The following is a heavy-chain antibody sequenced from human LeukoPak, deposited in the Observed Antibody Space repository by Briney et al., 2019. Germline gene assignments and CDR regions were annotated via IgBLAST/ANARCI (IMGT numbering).Heavy chain of an antibody. CDR3: ARVRRRSSKNYYGSGSELPDYFDY. J-gene: IGHJ4*02. CDR1: GGSISSSSYY. D-gene: IGHD3-10*01. CDR2: IYYSGST. Sequence: PSETLSLTCTVSGGSISSSSYYWGWIRQPPGKGLEWIGSIYYSGSTYYNPSLKSRVTISVDTSKNQFSLKLSSVTAADTAVYYCARVRRRSSKNYYGSGSELPDYFDYWGQGTLVTVSS. V-gene: IGHV4-39*01.